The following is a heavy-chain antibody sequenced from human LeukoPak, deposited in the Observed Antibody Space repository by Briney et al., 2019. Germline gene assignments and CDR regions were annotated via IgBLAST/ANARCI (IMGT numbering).Heavy chain of an antibody. Sequence: GVSLRLSCAASGFTFDDYAMHWVRQAPGKGLEWGSGISWNSGSIGYADSVKGRFTISRDNAKNTLYLQMNSLRAEDTAVYYCARDDRSTYYFDYWGQGTLVTVSS. CDR3: ARDDRSTYYFDY. V-gene: IGHV3-9*01. D-gene: IGHD6-13*01. J-gene: IGHJ4*02. CDR2: ISWNSGSI. CDR1: GFTFDDYA.